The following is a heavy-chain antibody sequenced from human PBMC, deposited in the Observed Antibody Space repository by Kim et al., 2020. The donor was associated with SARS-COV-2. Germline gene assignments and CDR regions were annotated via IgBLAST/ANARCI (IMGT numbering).Heavy chain of an antibody. CDR1: GFTVSSNY. J-gene: IGHJ4*02. V-gene: IGHV3-53*01. D-gene: IGHD6-13*01. CDR2: IYSGGST. Sequence: GGSLRLSCAASGFTVSSNYMSWVRQAPGKGLEWVSVIYSGGSTYYADSVKGRFTISRDNSKNTLYLQMNSLRAEDTAVYYCSRLIAAAGIYYFDYCGQGTLVTVSS. CDR3: SRLIAAAGIYYFDY.